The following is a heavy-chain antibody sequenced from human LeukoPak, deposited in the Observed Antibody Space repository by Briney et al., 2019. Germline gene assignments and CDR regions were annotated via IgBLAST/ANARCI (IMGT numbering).Heavy chain of an antibody. J-gene: IGHJ4*02. CDR3: ARDRGTQDYFDY. D-gene: IGHD3-16*01. Sequence: GGSLRLSCAASGFAVSSHYMSWVRQAPGKGLEWVSVIYGGGSTYYADFVKGRFTISRDNSKNTLYPQMNSLRAEDTAVYYCARDRGTQDYFDYWGQGTLVTVSS. CDR1: GFAVSSHY. V-gene: IGHV3-53*01. CDR2: IYGGGST.